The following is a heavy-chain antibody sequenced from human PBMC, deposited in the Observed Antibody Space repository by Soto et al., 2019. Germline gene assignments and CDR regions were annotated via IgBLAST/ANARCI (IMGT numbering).Heavy chain of an antibody. Sequence: SVKVSCKASGGTFSSYVINWVRQAPGQGLEWMGGIIPNFGTPNYAQKFQGRVTITADESTSTAYMELSSLSSATAADTAVYFCARKQAGFFYGIDYWGQGTLVTVSS. CDR3: ARKQAGFFYGIDY. CDR2: IIPNFGTP. D-gene: IGHD3-3*01. J-gene: IGHJ4*02. V-gene: IGHV1-69*13. CDR1: GGTFSSYV.